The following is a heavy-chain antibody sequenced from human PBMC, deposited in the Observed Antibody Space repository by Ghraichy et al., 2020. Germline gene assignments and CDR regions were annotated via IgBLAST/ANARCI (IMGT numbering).Heavy chain of an antibody. CDR3: ARHDYGGNSVYYYGMDV. D-gene: IGHD4-23*01. V-gene: IGHV5-51*01. CDR2: IYPGDSDT. CDR1: GYSFTSYW. J-gene: IGHJ6*02. Sequence: GESLNISCKGSGYSFTSYWIGWVRQMPGKGLEWMGIIYPGDSDTRYSPSFQGQVTISADKSISTAYLQWSSLKASDTAMYYCARHDYGGNSVYYYGMDVWGQGTTVTVSS.